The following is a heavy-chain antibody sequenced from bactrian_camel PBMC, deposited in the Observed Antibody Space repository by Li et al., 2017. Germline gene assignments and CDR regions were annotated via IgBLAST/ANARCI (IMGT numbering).Heavy chain of an antibody. V-gene: IGHV3S53*01. D-gene: IGHD4*01. CDR1: GYTFSSEC. CDR3: AVDFSCRHRLPLEVPVEYVDYASDYH. J-gene: IGHJ4*01. CDR2: IDSDGIT. Sequence: HVQLVESGGGSVQAGGSLGLSCAVSGYTFSSECMGWFRENAKKEREGLATIDSDGITRYADSVKGRFAITKDNAKNTLYLQMNNLKPEDAAVYFCAVDFSCRHRLPLEVPVEYVDYASDYHWGQGTQVTVS.